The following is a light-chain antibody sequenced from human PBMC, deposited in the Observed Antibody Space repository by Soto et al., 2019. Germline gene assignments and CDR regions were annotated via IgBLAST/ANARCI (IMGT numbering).Light chain of an antibody. CDR2: DVS. CDR1: SSDVGGYNY. Sequence: SVLTQPASGSGSPGQSITISCTGNSSDVGGYNYVSWYQQHPGKAPKLMIYDVSNRPSGVSNRFSGSKSGNTASLTISGLQAEDEADYYCSSYTSSSTLVFGTGTKVTVL. CDR3: SSYTSSSTLV. V-gene: IGLV2-14*01. J-gene: IGLJ1*01.